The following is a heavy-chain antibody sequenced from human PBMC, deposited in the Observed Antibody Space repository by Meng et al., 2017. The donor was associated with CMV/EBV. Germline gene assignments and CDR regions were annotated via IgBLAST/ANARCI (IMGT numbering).Heavy chain of an antibody. CDR2: ISYDGSNK. Sequence: GGSLRLSCAASGFTFSSYAMHWVRQAPGKGLEWVAVISYDGSNKYYADSVKGRFTISRDNAKNSLYLQMNSLRAEDTAVYYCARGLVTYYDFWFGNHKTNWFDPWGQGTLVTVSS. CDR1: GFTFSSYA. D-gene: IGHD3-3*01. V-gene: IGHV3-30*04. CDR3: ARGLVTYYDFWFGNHKTNWFDP. J-gene: IGHJ5*02.